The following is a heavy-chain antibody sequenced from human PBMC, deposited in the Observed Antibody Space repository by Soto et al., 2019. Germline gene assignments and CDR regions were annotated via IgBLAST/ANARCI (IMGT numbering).Heavy chain of an antibody. CDR3: TTVWYYFDSSGFPPLDY. Sequence: KFQGRVTITRDTSASTAYMELSSLRSEDTAVYYCTTVWYYFDSSGFPPLDYWGQGTLVTVSS. V-gene: IGHV1-3*01. J-gene: IGHJ4*02. D-gene: IGHD3-22*01.